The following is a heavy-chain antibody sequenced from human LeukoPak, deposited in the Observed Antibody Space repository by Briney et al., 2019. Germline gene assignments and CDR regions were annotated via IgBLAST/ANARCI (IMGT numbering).Heavy chain of an antibody. V-gene: IGHV4-61*02. Sequence: SETLSLTCTVSGGSISSGSYYWSWIRQPAGKGLEWIGRIYTSGSTNYNPSLKSRVTISVDTSKNQFSLKLSSMTAADTAVYYCARAMVVTHGPFFDYWGQGTLVTVSS. CDR3: ARAMVVTHGPFFDY. D-gene: IGHD4-23*01. CDR1: GGSISSGSYY. J-gene: IGHJ4*02. CDR2: IYTSGST.